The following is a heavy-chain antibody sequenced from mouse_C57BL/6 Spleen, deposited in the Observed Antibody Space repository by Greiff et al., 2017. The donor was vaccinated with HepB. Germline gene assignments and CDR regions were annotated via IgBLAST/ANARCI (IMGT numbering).Heavy chain of an antibody. Sequence: EVKLMESGPGLAKPSQTLSLTCSVTGYSITSDYWNWIRKFPGNKLEYMGYISYSGSTYYNPSLKSRISITRDTSKNQYYLQLNSVTTEDTATYYCARWVYGSSYDWYFDVWGTGTTVTVSS. CDR1: GYSITSDY. D-gene: IGHD1-1*01. CDR3: ARWVYGSSYDWYFDV. CDR2: ISYSGST. J-gene: IGHJ1*03. V-gene: IGHV3-8*01.